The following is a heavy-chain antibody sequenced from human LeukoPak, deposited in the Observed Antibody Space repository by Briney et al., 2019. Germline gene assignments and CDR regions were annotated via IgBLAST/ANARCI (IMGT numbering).Heavy chain of an antibody. CDR2: INPSGGTHT. V-gene: IGHV1-46*01. CDR3: ARERSGLDY. Sequence: ASVKVSSKPSQYTFTIYFMHWVRQAPGQGLEWMGIINPSGGTHTTYAQKFQGRVTMTRDTSTTTVYMELSSLRSEDTAVYYCARERSGLDYWGQGTLVTVSS. J-gene: IGHJ4*02. D-gene: IGHD1-26*01. CDR1: QYTFTIYF.